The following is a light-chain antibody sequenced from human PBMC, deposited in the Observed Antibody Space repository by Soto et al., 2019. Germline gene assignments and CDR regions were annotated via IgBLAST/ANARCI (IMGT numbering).Light chain of an antibody. V-gene: IGKV4-1*01. J-gene: IGKJ4*01. CDR1: QNVLYDSNNKNY. CDR3: QQYYSIPLT. Sequence: DIVMSQSPDSLAASLGERATINCKSSQNVLYDSNNKNYLAWYQQKPGQPPKLLIYWASTRESGVPDRFSGSGSGTDFTLTITSLQDEDVAVYYCQQYYSIPLTFGGGTKVDIK. CDR2: WAS.